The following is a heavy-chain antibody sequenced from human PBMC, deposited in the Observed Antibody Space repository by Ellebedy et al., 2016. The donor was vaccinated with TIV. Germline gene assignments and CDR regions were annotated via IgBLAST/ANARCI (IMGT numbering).Heavy chain of an antibody. CDR2: IYYSGST. Sequence: MPSETLSLTCTVSGGSISSGDYYWSWIRQPPGKGLEWIGYIYYSGSTYYNPSLKSRVTISVDTSKNQFSLKLSSVTAADTAVYYCARQSVDTVTTNYYYGMDVWGQGTTVTVSS. J-gene: IGHJ6*02. CDR1: GGSISSGDYY. V-gene: IGHV4-30-4*01. D-gene: IGHD4-11*01. CDR3: ARQSVDTVTTNYYYGMDV.